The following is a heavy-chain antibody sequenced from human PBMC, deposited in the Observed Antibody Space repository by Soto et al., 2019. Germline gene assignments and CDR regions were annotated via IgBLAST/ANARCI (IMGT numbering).Heavy chain of an antibody. CDR1: GFTFSSYA. D-gene: IGHD2-15*01. V-gene: IGHV3-30-3*01. Sequence: PGGSLRLSCAASGFTFSSYAMHWVRQAPGRGLEWVAVISYDGSNKYYADSVKGRFTISRDNSKNTLYLQMNSLRAEDTAVYYCARGSLYGGLLGYWGQGTLVTVSS. CDR3: ARGSLYGGLLGY. J-gene: IGHJ4*02. CDR2: ISYDGSNK.